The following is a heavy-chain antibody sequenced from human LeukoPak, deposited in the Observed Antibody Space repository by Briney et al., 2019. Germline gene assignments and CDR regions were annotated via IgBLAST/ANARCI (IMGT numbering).Heavy chain of an antibody. Sequence: SETLSLTCTVSGGSISSSSYCWGWIRQPPEKGLEWIGSIYYSGSTYYNPSLKSRVTISVDTSKNQFSLKLSSVTAADTAVYYCARHSYSSGRNWFGPWGQGTLVTVSS. CDR3: ARHSYSSGRNWFGP. CDR1: GGSISSSSYC. CDR2: IYYSGST. V-gene: IGHV4-39*01. J-gene: IGHJ5*02. D-gene: IGHD6-19*01.